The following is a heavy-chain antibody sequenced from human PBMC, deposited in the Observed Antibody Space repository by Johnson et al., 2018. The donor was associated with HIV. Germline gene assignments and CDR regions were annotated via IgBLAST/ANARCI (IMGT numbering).Heavy chain of an antibody. V-gene: IGHV3-7*05. D-gene: IGHD3-3*01. J-gene: IGHJ3*01. Sequence: VQLVESGGGVVQPGTSLRLSCAASGFTFRSYWMSWVRQAPGKGLEWVANIKQHGSEKYYVDSVKGRFTISRDNAKNSLFLQMNSLRAEDTAVYYCARAPEVWELRHPGTFDVWGQGTLVTVSS. CDR2: IKQHGSEK. CDR3: ARAPEVWELRHPGTFDV. CDR1: GFTFRSYW.